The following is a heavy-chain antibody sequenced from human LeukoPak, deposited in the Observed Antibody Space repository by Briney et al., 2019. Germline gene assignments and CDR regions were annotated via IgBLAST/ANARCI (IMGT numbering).Heavy chain of an antibody. Sequence: GGSLRLSCAASRFTFSSYEMNWVRQAPGKGLEWVSYISSSGSTIYYADSVKGRFTISRDNAKNSLYLQMNSLRAEDTAVYYCAREEYYGSGSYYKGPLFDYWGQGTLVTVSS. D-gene: IGHD3-10*01. CDR1: RFTFSSYE. CDR2: ISSSGSTI. V-gene: IGHV3-48*03. CDR3: AREEYYGSGSYYKGPLFDY. J-gene: IGHJ4*02.